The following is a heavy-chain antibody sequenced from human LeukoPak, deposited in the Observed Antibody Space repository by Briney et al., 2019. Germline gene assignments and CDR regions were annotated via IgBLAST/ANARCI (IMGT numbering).Heavy chain of an antibody. CDR1: GYTFTGYY. J-gene: IGHJ4*02. D-gene: IGHD2-2*01. CDR2: INPNSGGT. CDR3: AREKYQLLHFDY. V-gene: IGHV1-2*02. Sequence: ASVKVSCKASGYTFTGYYMHWVRQAPGQGLEWMGWINPNSGGTNYAQKFQGRVTMTTDTSTSTAYMELRSLRSDDTAVYYCAREKYQLLHFDYWGQGTLVTVSS.